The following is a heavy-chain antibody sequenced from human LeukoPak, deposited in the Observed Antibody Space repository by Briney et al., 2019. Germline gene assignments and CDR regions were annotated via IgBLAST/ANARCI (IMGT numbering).Heavy chain of an antibody. CDR3: CGSGWFAGPFGY. V-gene: IGHV4-4*07. Sequence: SETLSLTCTVSGGSIDAYYWAWIRQPGDKRLEWLGRMFTSGDTYYNPSLRGRLTISLDTAKNQIFLKLTSVTAADTAVYYCCGSGWFAGPFGYWGQGALVTVSS. D-gene: IGHD6-19*01. CDR1: GGSIDAYY. J-gene: IGHJ4*02. CDR2: MFTSGDT.